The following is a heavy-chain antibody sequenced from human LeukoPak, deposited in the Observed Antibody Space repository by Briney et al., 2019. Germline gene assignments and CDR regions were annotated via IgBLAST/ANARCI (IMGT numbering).Heavy chain of an antibody. J-gene: IGHJ4*02. Sequence: PGGSLRLSCAASGFTFSTYGMHWVRQAPGKGLEWVAFVRYDGSNKYYPDSVKGRFTISRDNSKNTVYLQMNSLRAEDTAVYYCVKDLGNRITIFGVAPNGFDYWGQGILVTVSS. D-gene: IGHD3-3*01. CDR3: VKDLGNRITIFGVAPNGFDY. V-gene: IGHV3-30*02. CDR2: VRYDGSNK. CDR1: GFTFSTYG.